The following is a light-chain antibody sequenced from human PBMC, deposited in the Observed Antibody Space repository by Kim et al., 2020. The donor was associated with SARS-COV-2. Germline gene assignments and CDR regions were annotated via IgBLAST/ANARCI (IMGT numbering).Light chain of an antibody. CDR2: AAS. J-gene: IGKJ1*01. Sequence: EIQMAQSPSSLSASVGDRVTITCRASQDIKNYLAWYRQKPGKVPEVLIYAASILQSGVPSRISGSGSGTDFTLTINSLQPEDVATYYCQKYNSAPWTFGQGTKVDIK. CDR3: QKYNSAPWT. V-gene: IGKV1-27*01. CDR1: QDIKNY.